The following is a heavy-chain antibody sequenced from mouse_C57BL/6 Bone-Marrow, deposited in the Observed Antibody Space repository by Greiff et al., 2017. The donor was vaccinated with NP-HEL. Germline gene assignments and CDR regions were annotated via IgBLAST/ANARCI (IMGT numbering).Heavy chain of an antibody. CDR3: AIGEQRSYFDY. D-gene: IGHD3-1*01. CDR1: GYTFTSYW. J-gene: IGHJ2*01. V-gene: IGHV1-74*01. CDR2: IHPSDSDT. Sequence: QVQLQQPGAELVKPGASVKVSCKASGYTFTSYWMHWVKQRPGQGLEWIGRIHPSDSDTNYNQKFKGKATLTVDKSSSTAYMQLSSLTSEDSAVYYCAIGEQRSYFDYWGQGTTLKVSS.